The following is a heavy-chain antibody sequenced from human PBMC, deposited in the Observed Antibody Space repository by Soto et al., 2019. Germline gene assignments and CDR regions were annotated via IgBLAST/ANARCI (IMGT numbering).Heavy chain of an antibody. Sequence: TLSLTCAVYGGSFSGYYWSWIRQPPGKGLEWIGEINHSGSTNYNPSLKSRVTISVDTSKNQFSLKLSSVTAADTAVYYCARGRRTMIVVVPPNWFDPWGQGTLVTVSS. CDR1: GGSFSGYY. D-gene: IGHD3-22*01. CDR2: INHSGST. CDR3: ARGRRTMIVVVPPNWFDP. V-gene: IGHV4-34*01. J-gene: IGHJ5*02.